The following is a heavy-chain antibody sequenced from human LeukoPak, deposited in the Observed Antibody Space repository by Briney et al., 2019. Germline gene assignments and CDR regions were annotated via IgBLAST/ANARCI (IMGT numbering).Heavy chain of an antibody. V-gene: IGHV4-59*01. CDR1: GGSISSYY. Sequence: SETLSLTCTVSGGSISSYYWSWIRQPPGKGLEWIGYIYYSGSTNYNPSLKSRVTISVDTSKNQFSLKLSSVTAADTAVYYCARKAGYSYGYYYWGQGTLVTVSS. CDR2: IYYSGST. D-gene: IGHD5-18*01. CDR3: ARKAGYSYGYYY. J-gene: IGHJ4*02.